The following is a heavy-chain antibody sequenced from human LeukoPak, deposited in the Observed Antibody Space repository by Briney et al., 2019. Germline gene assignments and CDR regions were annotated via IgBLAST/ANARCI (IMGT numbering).Heavy chain of an antibody. V-gene: IGHV3-74*01. Sequence: PGGSLRLSCAASGFTFSDFWMYWVRQAPGKGLVWISNINEYGTTAYADSVKGRFTISRDNAKNILYLQMNSLRAEDTAVYYCARARGGNWGRGTLVTVSS. D-gene: IGHD3-16*01. CDR1: GFTFSDFW. CDR3: ARARGGN. J-gene: IGHJ4*02. CDR2: INEYGTT.